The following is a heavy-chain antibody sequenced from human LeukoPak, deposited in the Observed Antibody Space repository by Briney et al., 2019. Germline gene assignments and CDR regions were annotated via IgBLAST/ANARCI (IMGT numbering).Heavy chain of an antibody. CDR1: GFTFSDYY. CDR3: ASSPYSEGYCSGGSCYKANWFDP. Sequence: PGGSLRLSCAASGFTFSDYYVSWIRQAPGKGLEWVSYISSSSSYTNYADSVKGRFTISRDNAKNSLYLQMNSLRAEDTAVYYCASSPYSEGYCSGGSCYKANWFDPWGQGTLVTVSS. D-gene: IGHD2-15*01. V-gene: IGHV3-11*03. J-gene: IGHJ5*02. CDR2: ISSSSSYT.